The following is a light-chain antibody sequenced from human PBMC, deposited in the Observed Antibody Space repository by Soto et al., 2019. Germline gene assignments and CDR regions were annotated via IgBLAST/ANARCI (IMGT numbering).Light chain of an antibody. Sequence: QSALTQPASVSGSPGQSITISCTGASSDVGGYNYVSWYQQHPGKAPKLIIYEVSNRPSGVSNRFSGSKSGSTASLTISGLQAEDEADYYCSSYTSSSTWVFGGGTQLTVL. J-gene: IGLJ3*02. CDR1: SSDVGGYNY. CDR3: SSYTSSSTWV. CDR2: EVS. V-gene: IGLV2-14*01.